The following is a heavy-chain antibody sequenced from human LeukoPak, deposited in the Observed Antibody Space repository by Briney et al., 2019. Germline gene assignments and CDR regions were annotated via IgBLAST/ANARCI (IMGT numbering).Heavy chain of an antibody. V-gene: IGHV3-30*02. D-gene: IGHD2-8*01. CDR2: IRYDGSNK. J-gene: IGHJ4*02. CDR1: GFTFSSYG. CDR3: ARDAKGYCANGVCAD. Sequence: GGSLRLSCAASGFTFSSYGMHWVRQAPGKGLEWVAFIRYDGSNKYYADSVKGRFTISRDNAKNSLYLQMNSLRAEDTAVYYCARDAKGYCANGVCADWGQGTLVIVSS.